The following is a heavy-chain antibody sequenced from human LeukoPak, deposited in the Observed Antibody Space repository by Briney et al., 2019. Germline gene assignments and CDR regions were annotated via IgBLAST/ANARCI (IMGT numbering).Heavy chain of an antibody. J-gene: IGHJ3*02. CDR3: AREGGYNYGVDAFDI. Sequence: GGSLRLSCAASGFTFSDYYMNWIRQAPGKGLEWVSYISGSSNTIYYADSVKGRFTISRANAKNSLYLQMNSLRVEDTAVYYCAREGGYNYGVDAFDIWGQGTMVTVSS. CDR1: GFTFSDYY. V-gene: IGHV3-11*04. D-gene: IGHD5-18*01. CDR2: ISGSSNTI.